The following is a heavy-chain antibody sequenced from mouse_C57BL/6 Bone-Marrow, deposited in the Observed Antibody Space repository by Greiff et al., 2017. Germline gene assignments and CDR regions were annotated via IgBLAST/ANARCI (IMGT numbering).Heavy chain of an antibody. CDR1: EYEFPSHD. J-gene: IGHJ4*01. CDR3: AIWSTEGYYAMDY. CDR2: INSDGGST. D-gene: IGHD1-1*01. V-gene: IGHV5-2*01. Sequence: EVKLMESGGGLVQPGESLKLSCESNEYEFPSHDMSWVRKTPEKRLELVAAINSDGGSTYYPDTMERRFIISRDNTKKTLYLQMSSLRSEDTALYYCAIWSTEGYYAMDYWGQGTSVTVSS.